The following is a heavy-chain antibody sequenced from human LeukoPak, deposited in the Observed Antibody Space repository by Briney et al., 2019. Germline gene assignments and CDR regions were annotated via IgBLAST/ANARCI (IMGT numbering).Heavy chain of an antibody. V-gene: IGHV1-18*01. Sequence: GASVKVSCKASGYTFTSYGISWVRQAPGQGLEWMGTINPASGTTDNAPKFQGRVTMTRDMSTSTVYMQLRSLRSEDTAVYFCARGGAGTEDFWGQGTLVTVSS. J-gene: IGHJ4*02. CDR1: GYTFTSYG. D-gene: IGHD1-1*01. CDR3: ARGGAGTEDF. CDR2: INPASGTT.